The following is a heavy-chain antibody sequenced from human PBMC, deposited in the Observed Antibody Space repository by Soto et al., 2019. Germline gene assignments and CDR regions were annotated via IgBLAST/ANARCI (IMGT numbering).Heavy chain of an antibody. CDR1: GGSISSGGYY. CDR2: IYYSGST. J-gene: IGHJ5*02. D-gene: IGHD1-7*01. Sequence: PSETLSLTCTVSGGSISSGGYYWSWIRQHPGKGLEWIGYIYYSGSTYYNPSLKSRVTISVDTSKNQFSLKLSSVTAADTAVYYCARSGTTWEYNWFDPWGQGTLVTVSS. V-gene: IGHV4-31*03. CDR3: ARSGTTWEYNWFDP.